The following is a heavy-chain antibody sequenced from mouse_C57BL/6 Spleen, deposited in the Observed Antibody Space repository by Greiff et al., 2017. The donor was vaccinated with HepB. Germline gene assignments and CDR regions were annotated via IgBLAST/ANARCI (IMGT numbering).Heavy chain of an antibody. D-gene: IGHD2-4*01. Sequence: QVQLQQPGAELVKPGASVKMSCKASGYTFTSYWITWVKQRPGQGLEWIGDIYPGSGSTNYNEKFKSKATLTVDTSSSTAYMQLSSLTSEDSAVYYCARRRLRDYDGDYYAMDYWGQGTSVTVSS. V-gene: IGHV1-55*01. J-gene: IGHJ4*01. CDR1: GYTFTSYW. CDR3: ARRRLRDYDGDYYAMDY. CDR2: IYPGSGST.